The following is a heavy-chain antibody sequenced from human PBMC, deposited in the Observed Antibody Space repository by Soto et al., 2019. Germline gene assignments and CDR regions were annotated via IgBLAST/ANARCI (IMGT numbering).Heavy chain of an antibody. D-gene: IGHD3-10*01. Sequence: GGSLRLSCAASGFTFDDYTMHWVRQAPGKGLEWVSLISWDGGSTYYADSVKGRFTISRDNSKNSLYLQMNSLRTEDTALYYCAKDLTPVTMVRGEVAPQFDPWGQGTLVTVSS. CDR2: ISWDGGST. V-gene: IGHV3-43*01. CDR1: GFTFDDYT. J-gene: IGHJ5*02. CDR3: AKDLTPVTMVRGEVAPQFDP.